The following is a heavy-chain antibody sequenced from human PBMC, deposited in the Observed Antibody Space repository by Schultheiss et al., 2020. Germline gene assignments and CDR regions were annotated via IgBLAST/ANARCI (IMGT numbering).Heavy chain of an antibody. V-gene: IGHV4-59*12. CDR2: IYYSGST. Sequence: SETMSLTCAVYGGSFSGYYWSWIRQPPGKGLEWIGYIYYSGSTYYNPSLKSRVTISVDTSKNQFSLKLSSVTAADTAVYYCARGRRKGSIDYWGQGTLVTVSS. J-gene: IGHJ4*02. CDR1: GGSFSGYY. CDR3: ARGRRKGSIDY.